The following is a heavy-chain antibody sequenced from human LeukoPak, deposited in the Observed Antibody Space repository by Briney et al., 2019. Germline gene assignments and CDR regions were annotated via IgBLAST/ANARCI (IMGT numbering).Heavy chain of an antibody. CDR1: GFTFSSYS. CDR2: ISSSSSTI. D-gene: IGHD1-26*01. Sequence: PGGSLRLSCAASGFTFSSYSMNWVRQAPGKGLEWVSYISSSSSTIYYADSVKGRFTISRDNAKNSLYLQMNSLRAEDTAVYYCASLRVVGALSSFGIWGQGTMVTVSS. J-gene: IGHJ3*02. V-gene: IGHV3-48*01. CDR3: ASLRVVGALSSFGI.